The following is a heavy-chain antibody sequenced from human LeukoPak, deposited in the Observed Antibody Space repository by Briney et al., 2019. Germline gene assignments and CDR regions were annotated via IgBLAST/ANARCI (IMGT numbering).Heavy chain of an antibody. D-gene: IGHD1-26*01. CDR3: ARASSTRPAPFDY. Sequence: SETLSLTCTVSGGSISSYYCSWIRQPPGKGLEWIGYIYYSGSTTYNPSLKSRVTISVDTSKNQFSLKLSSVTAADTAVYYCARASSTRPAPFDYCGQGTLVTVSS. CDR1: GGSISSYY. CDR2: IYYSGST. J-gene: IGHJ4*02. V-gene: IGHV4-59*01.